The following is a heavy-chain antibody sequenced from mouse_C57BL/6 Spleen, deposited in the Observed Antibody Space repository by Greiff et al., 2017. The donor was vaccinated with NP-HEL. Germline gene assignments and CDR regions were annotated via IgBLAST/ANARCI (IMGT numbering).Heavy chain of an antibody. Sequence: VQLQQSGPELVKPGASVKISCKASGYAFSSSWMNWVKQRPGKGLEWIGRIYPGDGDTNYNGKFKGKATLTADKSSSTAYMQLSSLTSEDSAVYFCARGDYYGSSRYFDYWGQGTTLTVSS. CDR3: ARGDYYGSSRYFDY. CDR1: GYAFSSSW. V-gene: IGHV1-82*01. CDR2: IYPGDGDT. J-gene: IGHJ2*01. D-gene: IGHD1-1*01.